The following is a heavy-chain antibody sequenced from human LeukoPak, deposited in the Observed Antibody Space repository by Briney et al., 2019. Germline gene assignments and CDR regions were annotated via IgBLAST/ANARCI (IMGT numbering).Heavy chain of an antibody. CDR3: ARHGDYYDSSGYYPRADFQH. CDR2: IYNSGST. J-gene: IGHJ1*01. D-gene: IGHD3-22*01. Sequence: PSETLSLTCTVSGGSISSYYWSWIRQPPGKGLEWIGYIYNSGSTNYNPSLKSRVTISVDTSKNQFSLKLSSVTAADTAVYYCARHGDYYDSSGYYPRADFQHWGQGTLVTVSS. V-gene: IGHV4-59*08. CDR1: GGSISSYY.